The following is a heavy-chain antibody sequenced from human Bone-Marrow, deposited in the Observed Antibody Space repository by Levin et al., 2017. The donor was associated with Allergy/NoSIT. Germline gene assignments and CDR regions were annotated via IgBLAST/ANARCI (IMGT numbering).Heavy chain of an antibody. J-gene: IGHJ6*03. CDR3: TRPLGGGEGSGYDSPYYYYYMDV. V-gene: IGHV3-73*01. CDR1: GFTFSGSA. Sequence: LAGESLRLSCAASGFTFSGSAMHWVRQASGKGLEWVGRIRSKANSYATAYAASVKGRFTISRDDSKNTAYLQMNSLKTEDTAVYYCTRPLGGGEGSGYDSPYYYYYMDVWGKGTTVTVSS. CDR2: IRSKANSYAT. D-gene: IGHD5-12*01.